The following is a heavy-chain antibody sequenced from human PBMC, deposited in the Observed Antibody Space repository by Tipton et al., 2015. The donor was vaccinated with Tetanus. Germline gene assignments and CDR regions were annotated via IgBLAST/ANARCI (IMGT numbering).Heavy chain of an antibody. CDR2: ISGSGAAT. V-gene: IGHV3-23*01. CDR3: AKDYSSSSWTWSRRYFDL. D-gene: IGHD6-6*01. Sequence: SLRLSCAASGFTFSTYAMSWVRQAPGKGLEWVSVISGSGAATYYADSVKGRFTISRDSSESTLYLQMNSLRPEDTAVYFCAKDYSSSSWTWSRRYFDLWGRGTLVAVSS. J-gene: IGHJ2*01. CDR1: GFTFSTYA.